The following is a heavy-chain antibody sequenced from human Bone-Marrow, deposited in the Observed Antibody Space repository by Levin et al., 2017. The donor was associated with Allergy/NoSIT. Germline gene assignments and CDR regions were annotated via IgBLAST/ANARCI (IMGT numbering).Heavy chain of an antibody. CDR2: IDTNGNT. V-gene: IGHV4-59*13. J-gene: IGHJ4*02. CDR3: ARGSGWYAD. Sequence: RTSETLSLNCNVSGASMHSSYWSWLRQPPGKGLEWIGYIDTNGNTDYSPSLKSRITMSVVASKHQFSLKMTSVTAADSAVYWCARGSGWYADWGQGVLVTVSS. D-gene: IGHD6-19*01. CDR1: GASMHSSY.